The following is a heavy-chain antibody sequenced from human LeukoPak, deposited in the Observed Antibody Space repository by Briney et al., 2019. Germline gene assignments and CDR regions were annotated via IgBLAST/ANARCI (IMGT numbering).Heavy chain of an antibody. CDR3: AREDMWAFDM. V-gene: IGHV3-7*01. D-gene: IGHD2-15*01. CDR2: IKPDGTEK. CDR1: GFIFSHYW. Sequence: GGSLRLSCAASGFIFSHYWMSWVRQAPGKGLEWVANIKPDGTEKYYVDSVKGRFTISRDNAKNSLYLLMDSPRAEDTAVYYCAREDMWAFDMWGQGTMVTVSS. J-gene: IGHJ3*02.